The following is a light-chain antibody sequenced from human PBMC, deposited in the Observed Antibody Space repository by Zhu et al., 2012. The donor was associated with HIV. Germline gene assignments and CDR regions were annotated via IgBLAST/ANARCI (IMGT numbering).Light chain of an antibody. Sequence: DFQLTQSPFSLSASVGDRVSISCRASQTISNFLNWYQQKPGKAPKLLISGASSLQSGVPSRFAGRASGTNFTLTITNLQPEDFATYYCQQTYSVLITFGQGTRLDIK. CDR3: QQTYSVLIT. V-gene: IGKV1-39*01. J-gene: IGKJ5*01. CDR1: QTISNF. CDR2: GAS.